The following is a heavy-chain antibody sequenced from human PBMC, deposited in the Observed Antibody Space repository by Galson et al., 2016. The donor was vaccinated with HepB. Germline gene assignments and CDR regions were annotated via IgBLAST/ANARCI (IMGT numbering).Heavy chain of an antibody. CDR2: ISSDGTRQ. CDR3: AREGYCDSNCWGYYDF. J-gene: IGHJ4*02. D-gene: IGHD4-11*01. V-gene: IGHV3-30-3*01. CDR1: GFSFSAHP. Sequence: SLRLSCAASGFSFSAHPMHWVRQAPGKGLEWVAVISSDGTRQDYADSVRGRFTVSRDNPKNTVYLQMNSLRAEDTAVYYCAREGYCDSNCWGYYDFWGQGTLVTVSS.